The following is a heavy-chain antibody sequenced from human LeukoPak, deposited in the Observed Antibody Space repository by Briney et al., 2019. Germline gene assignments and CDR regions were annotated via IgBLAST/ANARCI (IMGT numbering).Heavy chain of an antibody. CDR3: AKDQCTRTSCDGYPGY. Sequence: GGSLRLSCAASGFTFSSCGMHWVRQAPGKGLEWVAFIHFDGSTKYSGDSVQGRFTISRDNSRNILYLQMNNLRPEDTAFYYCAKDQCTRTSCDGYPGYWGQGTLVTASS. CDR2: IHFDGSTK. J-gene: IGHJ4*02. D-gene: IGHD2-2*01. CDR1: GFTFSSCG. V-gene: IGHV3-30*02.